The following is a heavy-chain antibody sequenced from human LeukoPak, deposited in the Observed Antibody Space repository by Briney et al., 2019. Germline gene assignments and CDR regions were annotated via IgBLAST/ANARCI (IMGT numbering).Heavy chain of an antibody. Sequence: GGSLRLSCEASGFSVSNNYMTWVRQASGKGLEWVSVIYSGGTTYYGDSVEGRFTISRDNSRNTLNLQMNSLRAEDTAVYFCARGQSGDPAFDIWGQGTMDTVSS. J-gene: IGHJ3*02. CDR2: IYSGGTT. V-gene: IGHV3-53*01. D-gene: IGHD4-17*01. CDR3: ARGQSGDPAFDI. CDR1: GFSVSNNY.